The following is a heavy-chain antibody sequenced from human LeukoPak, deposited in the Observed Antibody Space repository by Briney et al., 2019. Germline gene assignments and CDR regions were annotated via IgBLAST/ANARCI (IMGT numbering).Heavy chain of an antibody. D-gene: IGHD4-11*01. V-gene: IGHV4-39*07. CDR2: IYYSGST. CDR3: ARDQVPTTYYYGMDV. CDR1: GDSISSRSYY. Sequence: SETLSLTCTVSGDSISSRSYYWGWIRQPPGKGLEWIGSIYYSGSTYYNPSLKSRVTISVDTSKNQFSLKLSSVTAADTAVYYCARDQVPTTYYYGMDVWGQGTTVTVSS. J-gene: IGHJ6*02.